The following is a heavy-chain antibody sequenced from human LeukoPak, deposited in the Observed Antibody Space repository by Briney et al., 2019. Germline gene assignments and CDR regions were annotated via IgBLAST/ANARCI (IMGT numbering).Heavy chain of an antibody. CDR3: TRVIPAVRGVMPPPIDAFNI. Sequence: SETLSLTCTVSGGSISSSGYYWGWIRQPPGKGLEWIGSIYYSGSTYYNPSLKSRVTISVDTSKNQFSLNLSSVAAADTAVYYGTRVIPAVRGVMPPPIDAFNIWGQGTMVTVSS. D-gene: IGHD3-10*01. CDR1: GGSISSSGYY. J-gene: IGHJ3*02. CDR2: IYYSGST. V-gene: IGHV4-39*07.